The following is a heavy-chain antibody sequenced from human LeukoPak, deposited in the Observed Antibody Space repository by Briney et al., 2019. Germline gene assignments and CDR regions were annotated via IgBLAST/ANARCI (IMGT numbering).Heavy chain of an antibody. CDR2: ITADGGST. V-gene: IGHV3-23*01. CDR3: ARVYGAEIDY. J-gene: IGHJ4*02. Sequence: GGSLRLSCAVSGFTFRSYAMNWVRQAPGKGLEWVAAITADGGSTHYTTSVKGRFTISRDISNNTVFLQMNSLRPADTAVYFCARVYGAEIDYWGQGTLVSVSS. D-gene: IGHD4/OR15-4a*01. CDR1: GFTFRSYA.